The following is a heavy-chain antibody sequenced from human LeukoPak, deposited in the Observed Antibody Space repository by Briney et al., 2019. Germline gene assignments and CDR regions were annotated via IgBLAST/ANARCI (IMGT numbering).Heavy chain of an antibody. V-gene: IGHV3-9*01. CDR2: ISWNSGSI. D-gene: IGHD3-22*01. CDR1: GFPFNNYA. Sequence: GGSLRLSCAASGFPFNNYAMTGVRQAPGRGLGWVSGISWNSGSIGYADSVKGRFTISRDNAKNSLYLQMNSLRAEDTALYYCAKDIDYYDTTEYFDYWGQGTLVTVSS. J-gene: IGHJ4*02. CDR3: AKDIDYYDTTEYFDY.